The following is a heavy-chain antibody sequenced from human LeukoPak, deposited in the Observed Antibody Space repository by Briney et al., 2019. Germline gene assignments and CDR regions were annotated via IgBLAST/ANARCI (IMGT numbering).Heavy chain of an antibody. V-gene: IGHV1-2*06. J-gene: IGHJ5*02. CDR1: GYTFTGYY. D-gene: IGHD2-2*01. Sequence: ASVKVSCTASGYTFTGYYMHWVRQAPGQGLEWMGRINPNSGGTNYAQKFQGRVTMTRDTSISTAYMELSRLRSDDTAVYYCARGIDIVVVPAAMGWFDPWGQGTLVTVSS. CDR3: ARGIDIVVVPAAMGWFDP. CDR2: INPNSGGT.